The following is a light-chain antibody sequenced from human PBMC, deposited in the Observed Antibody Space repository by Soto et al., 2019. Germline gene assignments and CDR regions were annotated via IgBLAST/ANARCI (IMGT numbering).Light chain of an antibody. J-gene: IGLJ3*02. Sequence: QSVVTQPPSVSGAPGQRVTISCTGTSSNIGAGYDVHWYQHLPGTAPKLLIYGNTIRPSGVPDRFSGSKSGSSASLAISGLRSEDEADYYCATWDDSLSGWVFGGGTKLTVL. CDR1: SSNIGAGYD. V-gene: IGLV1-40*01. CDR3: ATWDDSLSGWV. CDR2: GNT.